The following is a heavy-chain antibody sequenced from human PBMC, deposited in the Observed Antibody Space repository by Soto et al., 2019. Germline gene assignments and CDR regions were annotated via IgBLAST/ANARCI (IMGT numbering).Heavy chain of an antibody. J-gene: IGHJ4*02. CDR1: GFTFSSYA. Sequence: QSGGSLRLSCAASGFTFSSYAMHWVRQAPGKGLEWVAVISYDGSNKYYADSVKGRFTISRDNSKNTLYLQMNSLRAEDTAVYYCARGAAGGAMKGYWGQGTLATLS. CDR2: ISYDGSNK. V-gene: IGHV3-30-3*01. D-gene: IGHD2-2*01. CDR3: ARGAAGGAMKGY.